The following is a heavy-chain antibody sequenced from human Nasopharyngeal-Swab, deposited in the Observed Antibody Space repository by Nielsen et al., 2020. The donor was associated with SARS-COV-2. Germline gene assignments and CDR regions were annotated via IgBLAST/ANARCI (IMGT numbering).Heavy chain of an antibody. D-gene: IGHD6-19*01. CDR3: ARHTYSSGWYYVDYFDY. J-gene: IGHJ4*02. CDR1: GGSISSSSYY. CDR2: IYCSGST. V-gene: IGHV4-39*01. Sequence: SETLSLTCTVSGGSISSSSYYWDWIRQPPGKGLEWIGSIYCSGSTYYNPSLKSRVTISVDTSKNQFSLKLSSVTAADTAVYYCARHTYSSGWYYVDYFDYWGQGTLVTVSS.